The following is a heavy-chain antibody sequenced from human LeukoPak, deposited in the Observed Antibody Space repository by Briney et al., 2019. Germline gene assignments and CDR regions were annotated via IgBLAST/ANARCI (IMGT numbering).Heavy chain of an antibody. CDR2: INPSGGST. V-gene: IGHV1-46*01. J-gene: IGHJ4*02. CDR3: ARDPRGGANPYYFDY. D-gene: IGHD1-14*01. Sequence: ASVKVSCKASGYTFTGYYMHWVRQAPGQGLEWMGIINPSGGSTSYAQKFQGRVTMTRDMSTSTVYMELSSLRSEDTAVYYCARDPRGGANPYYFDYWGQGTLVTVSS. CDR1: GYTFTGYY.